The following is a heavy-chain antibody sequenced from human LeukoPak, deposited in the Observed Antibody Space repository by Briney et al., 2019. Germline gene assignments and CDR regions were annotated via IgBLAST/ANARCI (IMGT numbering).Heavy chain of an antibody. Sequence: SETLSLTCAVYGWSLNDYYWNWIRQPPGKGLEWIGEIKARGDTNYNPSLKSRVTISVDTSKNQFSLRLTSMIAADTAIYYCARGEVPSARDYNWFDPWGQGTLVTVSS. V-gene: IGHV4-34*01. CDR2: IKARGDT. CDR1: GWSLNDYY. D-gene: IGHD2-2*01. CDR3: ARGEVPSARDYNWFDP. J-gene: IGHJ5*02.